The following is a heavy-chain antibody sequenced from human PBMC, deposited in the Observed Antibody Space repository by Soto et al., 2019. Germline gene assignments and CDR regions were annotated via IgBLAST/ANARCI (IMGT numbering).Heavy chain of an antibody. CDR2: IWYDGSNE. Sequence: QVQLVESGGGVVQPGRSLRLSCAASGFTFSNYGMHWVRQAPGKGLEWVAVIWYDGSNEYYADSVKGRFTISRDNSKSTLYLQMNSLRVEDTAVYNCARGGGHLNNWFVPWGQGTLVTVSS. D-gene: IGHD3-16*01. J-gene: IGHJ5*02. CDR1: GFTFSNYG. CDR3: ARGGGHLNNWFVP. V-gene: IGHV3-33*01.